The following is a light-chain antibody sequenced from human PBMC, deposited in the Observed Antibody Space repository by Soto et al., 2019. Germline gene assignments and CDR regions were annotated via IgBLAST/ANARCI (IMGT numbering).Light chain of an antibody. J-gene: IGKJ1*01. CDR1: QDINKW. CDR3: QQYDSSPRT. CDR2: TAS. Sequence: DIQMTQSPSSVSASVGDRVTITCRASQDINKWLAWYQQKPGLAPNLVIYTASRLHGGGPSRFSGSASGTDFTLTISSLQPEDFAVYYCQQYDSSPRTFGQGTKVDI. V-gene: IGKV1-12*01.